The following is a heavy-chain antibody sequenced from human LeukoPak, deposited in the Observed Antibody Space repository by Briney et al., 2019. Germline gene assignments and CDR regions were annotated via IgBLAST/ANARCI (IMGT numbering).Heavy chain of an antibody. CDR3: ARDLSVSYGSGSYYNWFDP. Sequence: SETLSLTCAVYGGSFSGYYWSWIRQPPGKGLEWIGEINHIGSTNYNPSPKSRVTMSVDTSKNQFSLKLSSVTAADTAVYYCARDLSVSYGSGSYYNWFDPWGQGTLVTVSS. V-gene: IGHV4-34*01. D-gene: IGHD3-10*01. CDR1: GGSFSGYY. J-gene: IGHJ5*02. CDR2: INHIGST.